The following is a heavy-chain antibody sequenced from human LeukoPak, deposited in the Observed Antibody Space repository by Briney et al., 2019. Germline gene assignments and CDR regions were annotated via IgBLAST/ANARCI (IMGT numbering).Heavy chain of an antibody. J-gene: IGHJ3*02. CDR3: ARRAARRPRNAFDI. D-gene: IGHD6-6*01. CDR2: IYYSGST. Sequence: LSLTCTVCGGSISSGDYYWSWIRQPPGKGLEWIGYIYYSGSTYYNPSLKSRVTISVYTSKNQFSLKLSSVTAADTAVYYCARRAARRPRNAFDIWGQGTMVTVSS. V-gene: IGHV4-30-4*08. CDR1: GGSISSGDYY.